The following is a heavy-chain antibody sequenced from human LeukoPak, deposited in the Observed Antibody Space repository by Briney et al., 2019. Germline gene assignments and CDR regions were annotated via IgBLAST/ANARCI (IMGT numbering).Heavy chain of an antibody. CDR2: ISAYNGNT. V-gene: IGHV1-18*01. CDR1: GYTFTNYG. Sequence: ASVTVSCKASGYTFTNYGISWVRQAPGQGLEWMGWISAYNGNTDYAQKLQGRVTMTTDTSTSTAYMELRSLRSDDTAVYFCARVGSYCTSTSCFDYWGQGTLVTVSS. CDR3: ARVGSYCTSTSCFDY. J-gene: IGHJ4*02. D-gene: IGHD2-2*01.